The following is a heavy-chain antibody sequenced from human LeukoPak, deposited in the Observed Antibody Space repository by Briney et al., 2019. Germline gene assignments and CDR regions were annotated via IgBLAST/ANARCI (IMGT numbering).Heavy chain of an antibody. CDR1: GGTFSSYA. Sequence: SVKVSCKASGGTFSSYAIGWVRQAPGQGLEWMGRIIPILGIANYAQKFQGRVTITADKSTSTAYMELSSLRSEDTAVYYCAIRPLVVVAATVDYWGQGTLVTVSS. D-gene: IGHD2-15*01. CDR2: IIPILGIA. J-gene: IGHJ4*02. V-gene: IGHV1-69*04. CDR3: AIRPLVVVAATVDY.